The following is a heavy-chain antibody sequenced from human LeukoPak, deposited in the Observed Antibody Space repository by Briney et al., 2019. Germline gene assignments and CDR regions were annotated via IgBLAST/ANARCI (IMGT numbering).Heavy chain of an antibody. CDR3: ARAPTTVTFYFDY. J-gene: IGHJ4*02. V-gene: IGHV1-2*02. CDR1: GYTFTGYY. D-gene: IGHD4-17*01. Sequence: ASVKVSCKASGYTFTGYYMHWVRQAPGQGLEWMGWINPNSGGTNYAQKFQGRVAMTRDTSISTAYMELSRLRSDDTAVYYCARAPTTVTFYFDYWGQGTLVTVSS. CDR2: INPNSGGT.